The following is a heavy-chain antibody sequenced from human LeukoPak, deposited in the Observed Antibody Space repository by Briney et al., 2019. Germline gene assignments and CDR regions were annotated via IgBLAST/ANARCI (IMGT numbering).Heavy chain of an antibody. D-gene: IGHD3-9*01. CDR1: GYTFTSYD. CDR3: ARGTSPHRRARYFDWLYEGDWFDP. J-gene: IGHJ5*02. Sequence: ASVKVSCKASGYTFTSYDINWVRQATGQGLEWMGWMNPNSGNTGYAQKFQGRVTMTGNTSISTAYMELSSLRSEDTAVYYCARGTSPHRRARYFDWLYEGDWFDPWGQGTLVTVSS. V-gene: IGHV1-8*01. CDR2: MNPNSGNT.